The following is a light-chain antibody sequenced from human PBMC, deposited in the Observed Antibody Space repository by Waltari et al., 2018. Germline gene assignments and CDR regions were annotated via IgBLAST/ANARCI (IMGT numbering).Light chain of an antibody. J-gene: IGKJ1*01. V-gene: IGKV3-20*01. CDR1: QSVGRT. CDR2: DAS. Sequence: ELVLTQSPGTLSLSPGDRASLSCRASQSVGRTLAWYQQRPGQAPRLLIYDASSRATGIPDRFSGSGSGTEFSLTISRLEPEDFAVYYCQKYGTRPATFGQGTKVEVK. CDR3: QKYGTRPAT.